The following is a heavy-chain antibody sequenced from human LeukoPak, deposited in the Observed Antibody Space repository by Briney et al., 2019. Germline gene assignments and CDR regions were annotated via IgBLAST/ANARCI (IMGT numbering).Heavy chain of an antibody. J-gene: IGHJ3*02. CDR3: ARRFAPSRNDAFDI. CDR2: IYYSGST. V-gene: IGHV4-59*08. Sequence: PLETPSLTCTVSGGSISSYYWSWIRQPPGKGLEWIGYIYYSGSTNYNPSLKSRVTISVDTSKNQFSLKLSSVTASDTAVYYCARRFAPSRNDAFDIWGQGTMGPVSS. D-gene: IGHD3-10*01. CDR1: GGSISSYY.